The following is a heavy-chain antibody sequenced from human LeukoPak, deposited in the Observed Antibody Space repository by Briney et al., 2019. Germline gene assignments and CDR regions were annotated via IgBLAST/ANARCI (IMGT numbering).Heavy chain of an antibody. V-gene: IGHV3-48*01. CDR3: AREGDSSGYYGTSYFDY. CDR1: GFRFNIYN. D-gene: IGHD3-22*01. Sequence: GGSLRLSCGASGFRFNIYNMNWGRLAPGKGLEWVSYISSSGSPTYYADSVKGRFGISRDNSKNTLYLQMNSLRAEDTAVYYCAREGDSSGYYGTSYFDYWGQGTLVTVSS. CDR2: ISSSGSPT. J-gene: IGHJ4*02.